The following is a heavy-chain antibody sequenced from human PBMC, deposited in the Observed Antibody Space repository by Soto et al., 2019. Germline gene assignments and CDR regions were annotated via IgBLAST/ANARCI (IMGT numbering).Heavy chain of an antibody. Sequence: GGSLRLSCAASGFTFSSYSMNWVRQAPGKGLEWVSSISSSSSYIYYADSVKGRFTISRDNAKNSLYLQMNSLRAEDTAVYYCASDNYYNPHYYYYYYGMDVWGQGTTVTVSS. J-gene: IGHJ6*02. D-gene: IGHD4-4*01. CDR3: ASDNYYNPHYYYYYYGMDV. CDR2: ISSSSSYI. V-gene: IGHV3-21*01. CDR1: GFTFSSYS.